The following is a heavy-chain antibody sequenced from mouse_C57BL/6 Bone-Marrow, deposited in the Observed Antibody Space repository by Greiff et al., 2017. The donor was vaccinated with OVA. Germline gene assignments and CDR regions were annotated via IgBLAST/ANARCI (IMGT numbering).Heavy chain of an antibody. CDR3: ASSGGFFAY. V-gene: IGHV1-26*01. D-gene: IGHD3-2*02. CDR1: GYTFTDYY. J-gene: IGHJ3*01. CDR2: INPNNGGT. Sequence: EVQLQQSGPELVKPGASVKISCKASGYTFTDYYMNWVKQSHGKSLEWIGDINPNNGGTSYNQKFKGKATLTVDKSSSTAYMELRSLTSEDSAVYYCASSGGFFAYWGQGTLVTVSA.